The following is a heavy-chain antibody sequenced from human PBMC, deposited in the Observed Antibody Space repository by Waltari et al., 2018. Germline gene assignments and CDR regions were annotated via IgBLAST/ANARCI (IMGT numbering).Heavy chain of an antibody. V-gene: IGHV3-7*01. D-gene: IGHD6-6*01. CDR2: IKQDGSEK. J-gene: IGHJ4*02. CDR3: AHLSSNSPGY. Sequence: EVQLVESGGDLVQPGESLRLSCAASGFTFSSYWMSWVRQAPGKGLEWVANIKQDGSEKYYVDSVKGRFTISRDNTENSLYLQMNTLRGEDTAVYYCAHLSSNSPGYWGQGTLVTVSS. CDR1: GFTFSSYW.